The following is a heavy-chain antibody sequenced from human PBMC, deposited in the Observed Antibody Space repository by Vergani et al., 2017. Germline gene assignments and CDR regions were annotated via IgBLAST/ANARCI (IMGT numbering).Heavy chain of an antibody. J-gene: IGHJ4*02. CDR1: GGSVSSGSYY. CDR3: ARDASGSFYD. CDR2: IYYSGST. D-gene: IGHD1-26*01. Sequence: QVQLQESGPGLVKPSETLSLTCTVSGGSVSSGSYYWSWIRQPPGKGLEWIGYIYYSGSTNYNPSLKSRVTISVDTSKNQFSLKLSSVTAADTAVYYCARDASGSFYDWGQGTLVTVSS. V-gene: IGHV4-61*01.